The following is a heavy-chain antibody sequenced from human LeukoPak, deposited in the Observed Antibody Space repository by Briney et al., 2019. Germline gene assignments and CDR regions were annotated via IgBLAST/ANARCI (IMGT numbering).Heavy chain of an antibody. CDR2: IIPIFGTA. J-gene: IGHJ6*02. CDR1: GGTFSSYA. V-gene: IGHV1-69*01. CDR3: ARVVLYSSGWYDYYYYGMDV. Sequence: SVKVSCKASGGTFSSYAISWVRQAPGQGLEWMGGIIPIFGTANYAQKFQGKVTITADESTSTAYMELSRLRSDDTAVYYCARVVLYSSGWYDYYYYGMDVWGQGTTVTVSS. D-gene: IGHD6-19*01.